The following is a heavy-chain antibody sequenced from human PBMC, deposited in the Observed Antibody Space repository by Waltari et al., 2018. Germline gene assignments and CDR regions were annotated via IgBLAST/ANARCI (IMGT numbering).Heavy chain of an antibody. J-gene: IGHJ4*02. CDR2: ISFDGKET. V-gene: IGHV3-30*18. Sequence: QVRLIESGGGAVQPGGSLRLSCFASGFTFSQYGMHWVRQAPGKGLGWLTLISFDGKETYYGDSAEGRFTISRDNSRDTLYLQLDNLRGEDTAEYYCVKDNSHGGKFLDSWGPGAQVIVFS. CDR1: GFTFSQYG. CDR3: VKDNSHGGKFLDS. D-gene: IGHD2-15*01.